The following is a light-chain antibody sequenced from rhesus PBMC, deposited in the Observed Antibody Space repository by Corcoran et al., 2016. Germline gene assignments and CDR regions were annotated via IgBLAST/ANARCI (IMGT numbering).Light chain of an antibody. J-gene: IGKJ1*01. CDR2: KAS. V-gene: IGKV1-21*01. CDR3: QQYNSAPPT. Sequence: DIQMTQSPSSLSASVGDRVTITYRASQGISSWLAWYQQKPGKAHKVLIYKASSLQSGVPSRFSGSGSGTNFTLTISSLQPEDFTTYYWQQYNSAPPTFGQGTKVEIK. CDR1: QGISSW.